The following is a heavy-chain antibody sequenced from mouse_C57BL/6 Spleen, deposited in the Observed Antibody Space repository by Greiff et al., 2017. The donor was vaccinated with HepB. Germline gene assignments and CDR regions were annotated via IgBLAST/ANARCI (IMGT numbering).Heavy chain of an antibody. Sequence: VQLQQSGPGLVQPSQSLSITCTVSGFSLTSYGVHWVRQSPGKGLEWLGVIWSGGSTDYNAAFISRLSISKDNSKSQVFFKMNSLQADDTGIYYCARNRGDDGYSADYYAMDYWGQGTSVTVSS. J-gene: IGHJ4*01. CDR1: GFSLTSYG. V-gene: IGHV2-2*01. D-gene: IGHD2-3*01. CDR2: IWSGGST. CDR3: ARNRGDDGYSADYYAMDY.